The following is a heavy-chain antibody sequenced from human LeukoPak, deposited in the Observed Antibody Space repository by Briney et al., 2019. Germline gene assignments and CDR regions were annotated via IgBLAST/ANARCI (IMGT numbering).Heavy chain of an antibody. Sequence: GGSLRLSCAASGFTFSSYWMHWVRQAPGKGLVWVSRINSDGSSTSYADSVKGRFTISRDNAKNTLYLQMNSLRAEDTAVYYCARLLYYYDSSGYYTTFDYWGQGTLVTVPS. J-gene: IGHJ4*02. D-gene: IGHD3-22*01. CDR2: INSDGSST. CDR3: ARLLYYYDSSGYYTTFDY. CDR1: GFTFSSYW. V-gene: IGHV3-74*01.